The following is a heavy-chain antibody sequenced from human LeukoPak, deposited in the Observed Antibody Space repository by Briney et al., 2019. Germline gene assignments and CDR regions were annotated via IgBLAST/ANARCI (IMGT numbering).Heavy chain of an antibody. D-gene: IGHD3-16*01. CDR2: ITAYNGNT. J-gene: IGHJ4*02. Sequence: GASVKVSCKASGYTFTSYGISWVRQAPGQGLEWMGWITAYNGNTNYAQKFQGRVTMTTDTPTNTAYMELRSLRSDDTAVYYCARGRRHLRLGELPTYYFDYWGQGTLVTVSS. CDR1: GYTFTSYG. CDR3: ARGRRHLRLGELPTYYFDY. V-gene: IGHV1-18*01.